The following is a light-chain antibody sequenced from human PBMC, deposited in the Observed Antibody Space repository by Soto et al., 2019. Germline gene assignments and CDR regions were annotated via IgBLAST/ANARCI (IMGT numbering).Light chain of an antibody. J-gene: IGKJ1*01. CDR3: HQRQSWPRT. CDR1: QYINTR. CDR2: QTS. Sequence: EIVLTQSPSTLSSFPGDRVPPSCRASQYINTRLAWYQHRPGQAPRLLIYQTSIRAAGIPARFSASGSGTDFTLTISDVQPEDFALYYCHQRQSWPRTFGQGTKVDIK. V-gene: IGKV3-11*01.